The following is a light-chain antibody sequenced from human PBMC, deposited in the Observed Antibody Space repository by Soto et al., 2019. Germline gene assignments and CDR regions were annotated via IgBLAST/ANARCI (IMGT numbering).Light chain of an antibody. CDR1: QSVWTY. CDR2: DAS. V-gene: IGKV3-11*01. J-gene: IGKJ5*01. Sequence: EIVLTQSPATLSLYPGERATLSCRASQSVWTYLAWYQQKRGQAPRLLMYDASNRASGVPARFSGSGSGTDFTLTISSLEPEDFAVYYCQQYKNWPPITFGQGTRLETK. CDR3: QQYKNWPPIT.